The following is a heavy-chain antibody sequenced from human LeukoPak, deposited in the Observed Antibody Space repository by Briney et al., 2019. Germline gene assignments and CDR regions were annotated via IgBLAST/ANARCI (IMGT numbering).Heavy chain of an antibody. V-gene: IGHV4-34*01. CDR1: GGSFSGYY. D-gene: IGHD1-26*01. Sequence: KTSETLSLTCAVYGGSFSGYYWSWIRQPPGKGLEWIGEINHSGSTNYNPSLKSRVTIPVDTSKNQFSLKLSSVTAADTAVYYCARLDSGSYYSTGNPFDYWGQGTLVTVSS. J-gene: IGHJ4*02. CDR3: ARLDSGSYYSTGNPFDY. CDR2: INHSGST.